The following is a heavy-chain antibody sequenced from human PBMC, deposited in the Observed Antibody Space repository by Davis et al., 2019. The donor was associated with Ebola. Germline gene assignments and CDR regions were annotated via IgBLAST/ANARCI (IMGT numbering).Heavy chain of an antibody. V-gene: IGHV3-15*05. CDR1: GFTFTSAW. D-gene: IGHD1-7*01. CDR2: IKTKISGGTI. J-gene: IGHJ3*01. Sequence: GESLKISCTASGFTFTSAWMSWVLMAPGKGLEWVGGIKTKISGGTINYAAPVKGRFTISRDDSKNTLYLQMNSLKTEDTAMYYCMSRGLISATDEAFDVWGQGTVVTVSS. CDR3: MSRGLISATDEAFDV.